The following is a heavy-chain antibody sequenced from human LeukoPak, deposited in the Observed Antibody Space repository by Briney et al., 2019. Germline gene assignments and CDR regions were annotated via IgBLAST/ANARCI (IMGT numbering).Heavy chain of an antibody. CDR2: INPNGGGT. D-gene: IGHD3-9*01. J-gene: IGHJ5*02. CDR1: GYTFTGYY. Sequence: ASVKVSCKASGYTFTGYYMHWVRQAPGQGLEWMGWINPNGGGTNYAQKFQGRVTITRDTSISTAYMELSRLRSDDTAVYYCARDLIGYDTLTGYYTWGQGTLVTVSS. CDR3: ARDLIGYDTLTGYYT. V-gene: IGHV1-2*02.